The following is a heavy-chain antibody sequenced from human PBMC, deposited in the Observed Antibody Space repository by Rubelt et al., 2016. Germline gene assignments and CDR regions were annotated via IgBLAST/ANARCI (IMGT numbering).Heavy chain of an antibody. CDR3: ARDGAFPLGSGFEKRSDY. CDR1: GYTFTSYA. J-gene: IGHJ4*02. D-gene: IGHD3-10*01. Sequence: QVQLVQSGAEVKKPGASVKVSCKASGYTFTSYAMHWVRQAPGQGLAWMGWVSAYNGNTNYAQKLQGRVTMTTDTSTSTAYMELRSLSSDDTAVYYCARDGAFPLGSGFEKRSDYWGQGTLVTVSS. V-gene: IGHV1-18*01. CDR2: VSAYNGNT.